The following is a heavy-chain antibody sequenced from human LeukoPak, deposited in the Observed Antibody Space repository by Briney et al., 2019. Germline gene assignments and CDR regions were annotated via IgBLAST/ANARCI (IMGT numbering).Heavy chain of an antibody. Sequence: ASVKVSCKASGYTFTRYLMHWVRQAPGQGLEWMGWIDPNTGQTDSAQKFQGRVTVTRDTSINTAYMDLSSLRSDDTAVYYCARVVGQGTAMPSRDFFDYWGQGTLVTVSS. D-gene: IGHD5-18*01. CDR1: GYTFTRYL. CDR2: IDPNTGQT. CDR3: ARVVGQGTAMPSRDFFDY. J-gene: IGHJ4*02. V-gene: IGHV1-2*02.